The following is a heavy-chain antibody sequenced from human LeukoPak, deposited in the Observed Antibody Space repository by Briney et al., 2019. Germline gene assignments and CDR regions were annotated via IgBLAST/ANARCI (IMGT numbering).Heavy chain of an antibody. D-gene: IGHD2-15*01. CDR2: IYPGDSDA. V-gene: IGHV5-51*01. CDR1: GYTSTSYW. CDR3: ERLDRNKYCSGGSCYHPSGY. J-gene: IGHJ4*02. Sequence: GESLKISCKGSGYTSTSYWIGWARQIPGKGLEWMGIIYPGDSDARYSPYCQGQVAISADKSISTAYLQWSSLKASDTDMYYCERLDRNKYCSGGSCYHPSGYWGQGTLVTVSS.